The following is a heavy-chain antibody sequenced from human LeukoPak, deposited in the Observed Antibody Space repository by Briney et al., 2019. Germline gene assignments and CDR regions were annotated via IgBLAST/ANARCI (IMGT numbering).Heavy chain of an antibody. CDR1: GYTFTGYY. D-gene: IGHD2-8*02. CDR3: ARAVVYATPDY. Sequence: VASVKVSCKASGYTFTGYYMHWVRQAPGQGLEWVGRINPNSGGTNYAQKFQGRVTMTRDTPISTAYMELSRLRSDDTAVYYCARAVVYATPDYWGQGTLVTVSS. CDR2: INPNSGGT. V-gene: IGHV1-2*06. J-gene: IGHJ4*02.